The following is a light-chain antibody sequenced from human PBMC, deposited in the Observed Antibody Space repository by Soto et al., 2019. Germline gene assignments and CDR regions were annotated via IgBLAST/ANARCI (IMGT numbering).Light chain of an antibody. CDR3: SSHTTSNTWV. CDR2: EVS. Sequence: QSALTQPASVSGSPGQSITISCTGTSRDVGAYNFVSWYQQHPGKAPKLMIYEVSHRPSGVSNRFSGSKSGNTASLTISGLQAEDEADYYCSSHTTSNTWVFGGGTKVTVL. J-gene: IGLJ3*02. V-gene: IGLV2-14*01. CDR1: SRDVGAYNF.